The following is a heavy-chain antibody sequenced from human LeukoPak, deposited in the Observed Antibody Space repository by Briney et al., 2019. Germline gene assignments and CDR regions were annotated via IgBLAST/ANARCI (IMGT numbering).Heavy chain of an antibody. D-gene: IGHD6-19*01. CDR3: AKDGGWSQFSYFDY. Sequence: GGSLRLSCVASGFTFDDYAIHWVRQAPGKGLEWVSGISWNSGRIGYAGSVKGRFTISRDNARNSLYLQMNSLRAEDTALYYCAKDGGWSQFSYFDYWGQGTLVTVSS. J-gene: IGHJ4*02. CDR2: ISWNSGRI. V-gene: IGHV3-9*01. CDR1: GFTFDDYA.